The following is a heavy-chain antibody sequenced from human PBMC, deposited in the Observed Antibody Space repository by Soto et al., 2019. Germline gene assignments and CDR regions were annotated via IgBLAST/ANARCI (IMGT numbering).Heavy chain of an antibody. J-gene: IGHJ6*02. Sequence: PSETLSLTCAVSGYSISSGYYWGRIRQPPGKGLEWIGSIYHSGSTYYNPSLKSRVTISVDTSKNQFSLKLSSVTAADTAVYYCARVGGSYYDFWSGYYRDRVYYYYGMDVWGQGTTVTVSS. V-gene: IGHV4-38-2*01. CDR3: ARVGGSYYDFWSGYYRDRVYYYYGMDV. CDR2: IYHSGST. D-gene: IGHD3-3*01. CDR1: GYSISSGYY.